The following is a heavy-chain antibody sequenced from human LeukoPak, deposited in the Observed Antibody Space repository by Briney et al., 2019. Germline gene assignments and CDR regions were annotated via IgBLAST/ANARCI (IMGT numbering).Heavy chain of an antibody. CDR3: ARDQLQLGWCDP. CDR2: IYYSGST. CDR1: GGSISSYY. Sequence: SETLSLTCTVSGGSISSYYWSWIRQPPGKGLEWIGYIYYSGSTNYNPSLKSRVTISVDTSKNQFSLKLSSVTAADTAVYYCARDQLQLGWCDPWGQGTLVTVSS. J-gene: IGHJ5*02. V-gene: IGHV4-59*01. D-gene: IGHD6-13*01.